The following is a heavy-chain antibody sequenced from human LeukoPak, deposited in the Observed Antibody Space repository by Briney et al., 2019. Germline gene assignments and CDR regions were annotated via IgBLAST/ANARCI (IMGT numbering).Heavy chain of an antibody. CDR2: ISYSGNT. D-gene: IGHD4-23*01. V-gene: IGHV4-59*01. CDR1: GGSISSYY. CDR3: ARDNSVEDTAWWFDP. J-gene: IGHJ5*02. Sequence: SETLSLTCTVSGGSISSYYWSWIRQPPGKGLEWIGYISYSGNTNYNPSLKSRVTISADTSKNQFSLEVSSVTAADTAVYYCARDNSVEDTAWWFDPWGQGTLVTVSS.